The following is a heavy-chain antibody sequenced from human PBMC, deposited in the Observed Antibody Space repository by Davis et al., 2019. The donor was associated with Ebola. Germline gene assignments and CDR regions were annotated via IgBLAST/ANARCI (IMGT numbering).Heavy chain of an antibody. CDR2: IRSKAVGGTP. D-gene: IGHD3-9*01. CDR3: SRGGYYDILTGSFDY. J-gene: IGHJ4*02. CDR1: GFSFGDHA. Sequence: GESLKISCTASGFSFGDHAMSWFRLAPGRGPEWVGLIRSKAVGGTPEYAASVRGRFTISRDDSKSIAYLQMNSLKTEDTALYYCSRGGYYDILTGSFDYWGQGTLVTVSS. V-gene: IGHV3-49*03.